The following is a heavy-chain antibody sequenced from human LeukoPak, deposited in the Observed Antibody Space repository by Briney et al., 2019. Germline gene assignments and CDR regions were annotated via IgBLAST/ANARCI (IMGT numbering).Heavy chain of an antibody. CDR3: AREGRSLLWFGEK. D-gene: IGHD3-10*01. Sequence: ASVKVSCKASGYTFTGYYMHWVRQAPGQGLEWMGRINPNSGGTNYAQKFQGRVTMTRDTSISTAYMELSRLRSDDTAAYYCAREGRSLLWFGEKWGQGTLVTVSS. J-gene: IGHJ4*02. V-gene: IGHV1-2*06. CDR2: INPNSGGT. CDR1: GYTFTGYY.